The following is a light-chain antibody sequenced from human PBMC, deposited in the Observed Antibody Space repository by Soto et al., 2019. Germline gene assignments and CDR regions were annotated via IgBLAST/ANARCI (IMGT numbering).Light chain of an antibody. Sequence: QSALTQPASVSGSPGQSITIACTGTSSDVGGYNYVSWYQQYPGKAPRLVISDVSNRPSGVSNRFSGSKSGNSASLTISGLQAEDEAEYYCSSYTSSSTYVFGTGTKVTVL. CDR3: SSYTSSSTYV. CDR1: SSDVGGYNY. J-gene: IGLJ1*01. V-gene: IGLV2-14*01. CDR2: DVS.